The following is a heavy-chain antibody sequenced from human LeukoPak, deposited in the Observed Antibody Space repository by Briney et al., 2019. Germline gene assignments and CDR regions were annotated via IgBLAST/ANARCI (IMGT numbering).Heavy chain of an antibody. CDR2: IHPHGIF. J-gene: IGHJ4*02. CDR1: GGSCDDYY. D-gene: IGHD4/OR15-4a*01. CDR3: ARGGDRSKAGAL. V-gene: IGHV4-34*01. Sequence: SETLSLTCDVSGGSCDDYYCSWIRQPPGKGLEWIGEIHPHGIFYYNSSLMSRVTISIDTSKSQFSLRLTSVTAADTAFYYCARGGDRSKAGALWGQGSLVTVSS.